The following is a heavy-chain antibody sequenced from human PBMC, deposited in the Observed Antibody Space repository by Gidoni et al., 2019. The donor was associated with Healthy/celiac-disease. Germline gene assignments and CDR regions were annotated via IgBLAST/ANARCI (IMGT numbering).Heavy chain of an antibody. CDR2: IYYSGST. CDR1: GGSIRSYY. CDR3: AREGNYYDSSPFDI. J-gene: IGHJ3*02. V-gene: IGHV4-59*01. D-gene: IGHD3-22*01. Sequence: QVQLQESGPGLVKPSETLSLTFTVSGGSIRSYYWSWIRQPPGKGLEWIGYIYYSGSTNYNPSLKSRVTISVDTSKNQFSLKLSSVTAADTAVYYCAREGNYYDSSPFDIWGQGTMVTVSS.